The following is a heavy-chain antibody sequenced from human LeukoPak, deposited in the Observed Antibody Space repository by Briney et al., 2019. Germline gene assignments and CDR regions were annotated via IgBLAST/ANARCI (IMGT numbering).Heavy chain of an antibody. J-gene: IGHJ6*02. CDR1: GYTFTIYG. Sequence: ASVTLSFKASGYTFTIYGISWVRQAPGQGLEWMGWISAYNGNANYAQKLQGRVTMTTDTSTSTAYMELRSLRSDDTAVYYCARHGSGSYAHGMDVWGQGTTVTVSS. CDR3: ARHGSGSYAHGMDV. V-gene: IGHV1-18*01. CDR2: ISAYNGNA. D-gene: IGHD3-10*01.